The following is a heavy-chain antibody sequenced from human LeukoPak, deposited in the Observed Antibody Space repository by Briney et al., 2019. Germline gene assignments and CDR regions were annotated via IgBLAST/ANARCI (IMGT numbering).Heavy chain of an antibody. CDR1: GFIFSKDE. Sequence: GGSLRLSCAASGFIFSKDEMNWVRQSPGKGLEWVAYISSNGNGIYYAVSVKGRFTISRDNTKNSLDLQMNSLRAEDTAVYYCAKYRLSGSYYDGAFDIWGQGTMVTVSS. CDR2: ISSNGNGI. D-gene: IGHD1-26*01. V-gene: IGHV3-48*03. CDR3: AKYRLSGSYYDGAFDI. J-gene: IGHJ3*02.